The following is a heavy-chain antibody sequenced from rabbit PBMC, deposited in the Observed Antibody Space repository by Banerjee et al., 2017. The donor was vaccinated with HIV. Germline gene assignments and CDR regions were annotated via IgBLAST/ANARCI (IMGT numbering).Heavy chain of an antibody. V-gene: IGHV1S40*01. CDR1: GFSFSSSYY. J-gene: IGHJ4*01. CDR2: ISYGGSA. CDR3: ARDPADGDAWRSL. D-gene: IGHD6-1*01. Sequence: QSLEESGGGLVQPEGSLTLTCTASGFSFSSSYYMCWVRQAPGKGLEWIGCISYGGSAYYASWAKGRFTISKTSSTTVDLQMTSLTAADTATYFCARDPADGDAWRSLWGPGTLVTVS.